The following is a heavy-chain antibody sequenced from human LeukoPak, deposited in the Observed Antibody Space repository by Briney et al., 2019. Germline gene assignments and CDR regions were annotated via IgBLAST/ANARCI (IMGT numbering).Heavy chain of an antibody. CDR1: EFTFTSYA. V-gene: IGHV3-23*01. CDR2: LSGSGVSQ. J-gene: IGHJ4*02. CDR3: AKDGYSGYVTELDY. Sequence: GGSLRLSCAASEFTFTSYAMSWVRQAPGKGLKWFSPLSGSGVSQNYADSVRGRFTIYRDNSKKTLYLQMNSLRAEDTAVYYCAKDGYSGYVTELDYWGQGTLVTVSS. D-gene: IGHD5-12*01.